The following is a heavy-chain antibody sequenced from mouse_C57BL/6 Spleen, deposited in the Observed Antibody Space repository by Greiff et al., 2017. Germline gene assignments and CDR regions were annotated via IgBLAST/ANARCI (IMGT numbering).Heavy chain of an antibody. D-gene: IGHD6-1*01. J-gene: IGHJ2*01. CDR2: IYPRSGNT. V-gene: IGHV1-81*01. Sequence: VKLVESGAELARPGASVKLSCKASGYTFTSYGISWVKQRTGQGLEWIGEIYPRSGNTYYNEKFKGKATLTADKSSSTAYMELRSLTSEDSAVYFCARESPLLDYWGQGTTLTVSS. CDR3: ARESPLLDY. CDR1: GYTFTSYG.